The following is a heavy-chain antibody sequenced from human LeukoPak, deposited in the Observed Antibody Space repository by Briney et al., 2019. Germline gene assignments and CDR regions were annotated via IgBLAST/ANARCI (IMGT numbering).Heavy chain of an antibody. CDR3: ARALSWTTDSYYYMDV. Sequence: ASVKVSCKASGYTFTSYDINWVRQATGQGLEWMGWMNPNSGNTGYAQKFQGRVTMTKNPSITTAYMELSSLRSEDTAVYYCARALSWTTDSYYYMDVWGKGTTVTVS. CDR1: GYTFTSYD. J-gene: IGHJ6*03. D-gene: IGHD3/OR15-3a*01. CDR2: MNPNSGNT. V-gene: IGHV1-8*01.